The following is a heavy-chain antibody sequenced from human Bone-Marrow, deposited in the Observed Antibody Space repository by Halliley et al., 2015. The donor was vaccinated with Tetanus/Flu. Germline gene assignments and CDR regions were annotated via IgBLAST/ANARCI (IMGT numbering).Heavy chain of an antibody. V-gene: IGHV5-51*01. CDR1: GYNSAAHW. D-gene: IGHD3-16*01. CDR2: IFPSYSQT. Sequence: QLVQSGAEVRKPGESLKISCKYSGYNSAAHWIAWVRQMPGKGLEWMGIIFPSYSQTRYSPSFQGQVTLSGDRSGTTVYLQWSGRKASDTAFFYCAIVLGSFGSVLSFDFWGQGTLVAVSS. J-gene: IGHJ4*02. CDR3: AIVLGSFGSVLSFDF.